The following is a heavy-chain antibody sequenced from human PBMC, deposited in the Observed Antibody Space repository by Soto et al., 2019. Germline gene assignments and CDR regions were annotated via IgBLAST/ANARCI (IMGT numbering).Heavy chain of an antibody. CDR2: ISYDGSNT. CDR1: GFTFSSYG. J-gene: IGHJ4*02. Sequence: GGSLRLSCAASGFTFSSYGMHWVRQAPGKGLEWVSVISYDGSNTYYADSVKGRFTISRDNSKNTLYLQMNSLRAEDTAVYYCAKEFSTYGYWGQGTLVTVSS. CDR3: AKEFSTYGY. D-gene: IGHD2-21*01. V-gene: IGHV3-30*18.